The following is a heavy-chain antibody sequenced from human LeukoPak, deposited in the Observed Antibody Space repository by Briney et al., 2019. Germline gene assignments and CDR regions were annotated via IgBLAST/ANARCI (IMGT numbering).Heavy chain of an antibody. V-gene: IGHV1-8*03. Sequence: ASVKVSCKASGGTFSSYAISWVRQATGQGLEWMGWMNPNSGNTGYAQKFQGRVTITRNTSISTAYMELSSLRSEDTAVYYCARGRPDSSGYYYYYYMHVWGKGTTVTVSS. CDR2: MNPNSGNT. CDR1: GGTFSSYA. J-gene: IGHJ6*03. CDR3: ARGRPDSSGYYYYYYMHV. D-gene: IGHD3-22*01.